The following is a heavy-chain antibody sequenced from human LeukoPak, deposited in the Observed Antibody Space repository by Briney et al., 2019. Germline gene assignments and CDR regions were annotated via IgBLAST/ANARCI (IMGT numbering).Heavy chain of an antibody. V-gene: IGHV3-30*18. Sequence: PGRSLRLSCAASGFTISNCGMHWVRQAPGMSLEWVAMISYDGNSKYYGDSMRGRFTISRDNSQNTVSLQLNNLRIEDTALYYCAKTSLSDPSGHYYYMDVWGKGTTVTVSS. J-gene: IGHJ6*03. D-gene: IGHD3-3*01. CDR2: ISYDGNSK. CDR3: AKTSLSDPSGHYYYMDV. CDR1: GFTISNCG.